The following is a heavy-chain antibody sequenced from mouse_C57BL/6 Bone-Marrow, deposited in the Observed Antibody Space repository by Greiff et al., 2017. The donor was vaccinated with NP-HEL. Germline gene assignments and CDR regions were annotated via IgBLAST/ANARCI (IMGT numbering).Heavy chain of an antibody. CDR2: LSSGGSYT. CDR3: ARGDGYSYYFDY. D-gene: IGHD2-3*01. CDR1: GFTFSSYG. V-gene: IGHV5-6*02. Sequence: EVMLVESGGDLVKPGGSLKLSCAASGFTFSSYGMSWVRQTPDKRLEWVATLSSGGSYTYYPDSVKGRFTISRDNAKNTLYLQMSSLKSEDTAMYYCARGDGYSYYFDYWGQGTTLTGSS. J-gene: IGHJ2*01.